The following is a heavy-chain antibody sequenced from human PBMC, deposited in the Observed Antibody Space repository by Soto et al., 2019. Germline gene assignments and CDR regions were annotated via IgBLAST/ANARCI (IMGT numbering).Heavy chain of an antibody. CDR2: IIPIFGTA. CDR3: AREDKVVVVPAATPKEVRYYYGMDV. J-gene: IGHJ6*02. Sequence: ASVKVSCKASGGTFSSYAISWVRQAPGQGLEWMGGIIPIFGTANYAQKFQGRVTITADESTSTAYMELSSLRSEDTAVYYCAREDKVVVVPAATPKEVRYYYGMDVWGQGTTVTVSS. D-gene: IGHD2-2*01. CDR1: GGTFSSYA. V-gene: IGHV1-69*13.